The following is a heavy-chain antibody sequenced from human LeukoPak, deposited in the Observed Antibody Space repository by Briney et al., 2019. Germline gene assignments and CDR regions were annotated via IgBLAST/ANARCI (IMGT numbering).Heavy chain of an antibody. J-gene: IGHJ4*02. CDR3: AREGRWIQLWTLGY. V-gene: IGHV3-30-3*01. CDR2: ISYDGSNK. D-gene: IGHD5-18*01. CDR1: GFTFRSYA. Sequence: GGSLRLSCAASGFTFRSYAMHWVRQAPGKGLEWVAVISYDGSNKYYADSVKGRFTISRDNSKNTLYLQMNSLRAEDTAVYYCAREGRWIQLWTLGYWGQGTLVTVSS.